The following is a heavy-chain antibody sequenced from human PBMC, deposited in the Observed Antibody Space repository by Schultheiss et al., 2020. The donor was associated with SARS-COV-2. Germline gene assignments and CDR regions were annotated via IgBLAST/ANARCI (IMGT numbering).Heavy chain of an antibody. CDR3: ARAKKGYSYGWRGDDYYYYMDV. Sequence: GGSLRLSCAASGFTFSSYSMNWVRQAPGKGLEWVSSISSSSSYIYYADSVKGRFSFSRDNAKNSLYLQMNSLRAEDTALYYCARAKKGYSYGWRGDDYYYYMDVWGKGTTVTVSS. CDR2: ISSSSSYI. V-gene: IGHV3-21*04. CDR1: GFTFSSYS. J-gene: IGHJ6*03. D-gene: IGHD5-18*01.